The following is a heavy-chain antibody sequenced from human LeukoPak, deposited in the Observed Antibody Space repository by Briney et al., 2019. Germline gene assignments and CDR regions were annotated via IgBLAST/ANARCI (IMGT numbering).Heavy chain of an antibody. CDR1: GFTFSTYA. Sequence: GGSLRLSCVASGFTFSTYAMSWVRQAPGKGLEWVAVISYDGSNKYYADSVKGRFTISRDNSKNTLYLQMNSLRAEDTAVYYCAKPRGNYGDYEYFQHWGQGTLVTVSS. CDR2: ISYDGSNK. J-gene: IGHJ1*01. CDR3: AKPRGNYGDYEYFQH. D-gene: IGHD4-17*01. V-gene: IGHV3-30*18.